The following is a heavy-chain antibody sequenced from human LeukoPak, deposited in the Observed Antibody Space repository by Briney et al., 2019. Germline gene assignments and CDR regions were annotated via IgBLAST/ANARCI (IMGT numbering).Heavy chain of an antibody. Sequence: ASVKVSCTASGYTFTTYGISWVRQAPGQGLEWMGWISAYNGNTNYAQNLQGRVTMTTDTSTSTAYMELRSLRSDDTAVYYCARVIVGATPLDYWGQGTLATVSS. CDR2: ISAYNGNT. CDR1: GYTFTTYG. CDR3: ARVIVGATPLDY. D-gene: IGHD1-26*01. V-gene: IGHV1-18*01. J-gene: IGHJ4*02.